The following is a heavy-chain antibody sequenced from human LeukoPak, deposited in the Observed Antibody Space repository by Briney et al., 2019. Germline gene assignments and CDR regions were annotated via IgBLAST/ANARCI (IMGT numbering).Heavy chain of an antibody. D-gene: IGHD2-2*02. J-gene: IGHJ5*02. CDR3: ARDHPVVPAAISGYNWFDP. CDR2: IIPIFGTA. V-gene: IGHV1-69*01. Sequence: SVKVSRKASGGTFSSYAISWVRQAPGQGLEWMGGIIPIFGTANYAQKFQGRVTITADESTSTAYMELSSLRSEDTAVYYCARDHPVVPAAISGYNWFDPWGQGTLVTVSS. CDR1: GGTFSSYA.